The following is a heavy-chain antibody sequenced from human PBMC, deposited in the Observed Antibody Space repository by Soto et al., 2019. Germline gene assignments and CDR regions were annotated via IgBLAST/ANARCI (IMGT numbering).Heavy chain of an antibody. CDR1: GYSFTSYW. V-gene: IGHV5-51*01. CDR2: IYPGDSDT. J-gene: IGHJ6*02. Sequence: GESLKISCKGSGYSFTSYWIGWVRQMPGKGLEWMGIIYPGDSDTRYSPSFQGQVTISADKSISTAYLQWSSLKASDTAMYYCARLTYYYGSATVYYYYGMDVWGQGTTVTSP. CDR3: ARLTYYYGSATVYYYYGMDV. D-gene: IGHD3-10*01.